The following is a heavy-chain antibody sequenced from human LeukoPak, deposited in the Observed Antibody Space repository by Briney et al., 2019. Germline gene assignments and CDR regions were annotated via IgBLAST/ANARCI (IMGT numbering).Heavy chain of an antibody. CDR3: ARMKRDCSGGSCYGWFDP. J-gene: IGHJ5*02. CDR2: INPNSGGT. D-gene: IGHD2-15*01. CDR1: GYTFTGYY. Sequence: ASVKVSCKASGYTFTGYYMHWVRQAPGQGLEWMGWINPNSGGTNYAQKFQGRVTMTRDTSISTAYMELSSLRSEDTAVYYCARMKRDCSGGSCYGWFDPWGQGTLVTVSS. V-gene: IGHV1-2*02.